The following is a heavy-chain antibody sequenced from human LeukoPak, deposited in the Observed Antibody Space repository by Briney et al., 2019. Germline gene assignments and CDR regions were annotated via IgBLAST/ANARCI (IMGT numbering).Heavy chain of an antibody. V-gene: IGHV4-4*07. Sequence: SETLSLTCTVSGGSISGYYWTWIRQPAGKGLEWIGRIYTSGSTNYNPSLKSRVTMSLDTSKKQFSLKLSSVTAADTAVYYCARAWQWLPFDYWGQGTLVTVSS. D-gene: IGHD6-19*01. CDR2: IYTSGST. CDR1: GGSISGYY. CDR3: ARAWQWLPFDY. J-gene: IGHJ4*02.